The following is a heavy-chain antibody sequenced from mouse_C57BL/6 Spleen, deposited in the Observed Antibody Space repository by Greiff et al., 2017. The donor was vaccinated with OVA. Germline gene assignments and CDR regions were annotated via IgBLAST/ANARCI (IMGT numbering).Heavy chain of an antibody. V-gene: IGHV1-39*01. CDR3: ASWGGRGGAMDY. J-gene: IGHJ4*01. CDR2: INPNYGTT. Sequence: SGPELVKPGASVKISCKASGYSFTDYNMNWVKQRNGKSLEWIGVINPNYGTTSSTPKFKGKATLTVDQSSSTACMQLNSLTPEDSAVYYCASWGGRGGAMDYWGQGTSVTVSS. CDR1: GYSFTDYN.